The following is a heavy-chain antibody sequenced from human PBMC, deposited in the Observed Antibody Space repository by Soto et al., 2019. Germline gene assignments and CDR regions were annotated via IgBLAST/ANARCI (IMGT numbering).Heavy chain of an antibody. CDR1: GYTFTGYY. J-gene: IGHJ6*02. V-gene: IGHV1-2*02. D-gene: IGHD6-13*01. CDR3: AKGGAIVAAGIRVYLYTAMDV. Sequence: QVQLVQSGTEVKRPGASVKVSCKASGYTFTGYYVHWVRQAPGQGLEWMGWINPNSGDTYLAQRFQGRVTMNRDTSIGTAYMELRGLTSDDTAEYYCAKGGAIVAAGIRVYLYTAMDVWGQGTTVTVSS. CDR2: INPNSGDT.